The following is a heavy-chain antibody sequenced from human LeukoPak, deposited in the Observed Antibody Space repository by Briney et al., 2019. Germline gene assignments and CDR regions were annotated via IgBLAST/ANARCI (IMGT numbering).Heavy chain of an antibody. Sequence: GGILRLSCAASGFTFSSFAMSWVRQGPGKGLEWVSGISANGGGTYYANSVEGRFTISRDNSKNTLHLQMNSLRAEDAAVYYCAKATKAVVVDNFFDQWGQGTLVTVSS. V-gene: IGHV3-23*01. CDR1: GFTFSSFA. D-gene: IGHD2-15*01. CDR3: AKATKAVVVDNFFDQ. J-gene: IGHJ4*02. CDR2: ISANGGGT.